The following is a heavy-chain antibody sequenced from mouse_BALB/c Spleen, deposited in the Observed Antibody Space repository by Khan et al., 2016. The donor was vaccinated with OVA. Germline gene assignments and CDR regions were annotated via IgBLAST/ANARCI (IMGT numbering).Heavy chain of an antibody. Sequence: EVKLLASGPGLVKPSQSLSLACSVTGYSITSGYYWNWIRQFPGNKLEWMGSITSGDTSNYNPSLQHQLSITRDTSKNQFFLHLNSVTPEDTATYYCARAGRWFDYWGQGTLVIVSA. CDR1: GYSITSGYY. V-gene: IGHV3-6*02. J-gene: IGHJ3*01. CDR3: ARAGRWFDY. D-gene: IGHD3-3*01. CDR2: ITSGDTS.